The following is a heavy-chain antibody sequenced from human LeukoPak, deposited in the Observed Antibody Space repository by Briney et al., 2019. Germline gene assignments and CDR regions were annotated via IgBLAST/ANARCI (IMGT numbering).Heavy chain of an antibody. CDR1: GFTFSRYW. CDR2: INGDGSST. CDR3: ARVYCSGGECYFDP. D-gene: IGHD2-8*02. V-gene: IGHV3-74*01. Sequence: PGGSLRLSCAASGFTFSRYWMHWVRQAPGKGLVWVSHINGDGSSTTYADSVKGRFTISRDNAKNTLYLQMNSLRAEDTAVYSCARVYCSGGECYFDPWGQGTLVTVSS. J-gene: IGHJ5*02.